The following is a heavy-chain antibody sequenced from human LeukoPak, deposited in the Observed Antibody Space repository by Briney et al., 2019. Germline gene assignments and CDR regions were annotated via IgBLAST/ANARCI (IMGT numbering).Heavy chain of an antibody. CDR2: ISVYNGNT. D-gene: IGHD2-2*01. CDR1: GYTFTSDG. Sequence: GASVKVSCKASGYTFTSDGISWGRQAPGEGVERMGWISVYNGNTNYAQKLRGRVTITTDTSTSTAYMELRSLRSDDTAVYYCARGGCSSTSCYWTSEPRYMDVWGKGTTVTVSS. CDR3: ARGGCSSTSCYWTSEPRYMDV. J-gene: IGHJ6*03. V-gene: IGHV1-18*01.